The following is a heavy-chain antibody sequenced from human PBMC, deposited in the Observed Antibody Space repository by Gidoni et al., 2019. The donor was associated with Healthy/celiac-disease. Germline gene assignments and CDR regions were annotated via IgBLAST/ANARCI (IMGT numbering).Heavy chain of an antibody. Sequence: QVQLQESGPGLVKPSQTLSLTCTVSGGSISSGSSYWSWIRQPAGKGLEWIGRIYTSGSTNYNPSLKSRVTISVDTSKNQFSLKLSSVTAADTAVYYCASYPLDEDWFDPWGQGTLVTVSS. CDR1: GGSISSGSSY. D-gene: IGHD1-1*01. V-gene: IGHV4-61*02. J-gene: IGHJ5*02. CDR2: IYTSGST. CDR3: ASYPLDEDWFDP.